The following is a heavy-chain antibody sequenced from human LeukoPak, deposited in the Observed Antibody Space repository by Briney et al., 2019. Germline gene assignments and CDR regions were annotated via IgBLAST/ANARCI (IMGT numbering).Heavy chain of an antibody. D-gene: IGHD2-15*01. CDR3: ASRYCSGGSCYGAVAFDI. J-gene: IGHJ3*02. CDR1: GYTLTSYG. V-gene: IGHV1-18*01. CDR2: ISAYNGNT. Sequence: GASVKVSCKASGYTLTSYGISWVRQAPGQGLEWMGWISAYNGNTNYAQKLQGRVTMTTDTSTSTAYMELRSLRSDDTAVYYCASRYCSGGSCYGAVAFDIWGQGTMVTVSS.